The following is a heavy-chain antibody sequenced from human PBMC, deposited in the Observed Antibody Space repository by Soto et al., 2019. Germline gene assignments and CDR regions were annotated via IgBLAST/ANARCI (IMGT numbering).Heavy chain of an antibody. D-gene: IGHD3-9*01. CDR3: ARDHYAIFTGPEYYYGMDV. V-gene: IGHV1-18*04. CDR2: ISAYNGNT. J-gene: IGHJ6*02. CDR1: VYSLTSDG. Sequence: ASVKVSCRASVYSLTSDGISWLRHAPGQELEWMGWISAYNGNTNYAKKIQGRVTMTTDTSTSTAYMELRRLRSDDTAVYHCARDHYAIFTGPEYYYGMDVWGQGTTVTVSS.